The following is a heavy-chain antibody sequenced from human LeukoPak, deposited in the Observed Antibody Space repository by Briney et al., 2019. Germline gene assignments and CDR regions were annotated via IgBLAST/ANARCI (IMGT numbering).Heavy chain of an antibody. J-gene: IGHJ4*02. Sequence: GGSLRLSCAASGFTFSNYWMTWVRQAPGKGLELVANIKQDGSEKYYVDSVKGRFTISRDNAKNSLYLQMNSLRAEDTAVYYCARNQRRVDYWGQGTLVTVSS. D-gene: IGHD1-14*01. V-gene: IGHV3-7*01. CDR3: ARNQRRVDY. CDR1: GFTFSNYW. CDR2: IKQDGSEK.